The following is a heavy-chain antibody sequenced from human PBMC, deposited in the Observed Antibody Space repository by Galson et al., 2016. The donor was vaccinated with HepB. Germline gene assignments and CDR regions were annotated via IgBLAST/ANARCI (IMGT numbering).Heavy chain of an antibody. Sequence: SVKVSCKASGYTFTSNGISWVRQAPGQGLEWMGWINVYSDDTAYAHKFHGRVTLTDDTSTATAYMELRSLRSDDTAVYYCARSGYCSGAGCYSEGLDVWGQGTTVTVSS. CDR3: ARSGYCSGAGCYSEGLDV. D-gene: IGHD2-15*01. J-gene: IGHJ6*02. V-gene: IGHV1-18*01. CDR2: INVYSDDT. CDR1: GYTFTSNG.